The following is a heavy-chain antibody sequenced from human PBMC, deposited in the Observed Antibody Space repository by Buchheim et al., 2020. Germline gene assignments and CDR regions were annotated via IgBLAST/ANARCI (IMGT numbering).Heavy chain of an antibody. CDR1: GDSISSSSYY. J-gene: IGHJ4*02. V-gene: IGHV4-39*07. Sequence: QLQLQESGPGLVKPSETLSLTCTVSGDSISSSSYYWGWIRQPPGKGLEWIGSIYYSGSTYYNTSLKSRVTISVDTSKNQFSLKLSSVTAADTAVYYCARDYSVTGHLFDYWGQGAL. D-gene: IGHD4-17*01. CDR3: ARDYSVTGHLFDY. CDR2: IYYSGST.